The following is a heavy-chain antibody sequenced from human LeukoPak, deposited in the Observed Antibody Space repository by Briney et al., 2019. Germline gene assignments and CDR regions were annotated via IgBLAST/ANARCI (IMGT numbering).Heavy chain of an antibody. D-gene: IGHD5-18*01. CDR2: IYYSGST. CDR1: GGSISSYY. J-gene: IGHJ3*02. V-gene: IGHV4-59*01. CDR3: AIYLDTATADDAFDI. Sequence: SETLSLTCTVSGGSISSYYWSWIRQPPGKGLEWIGYIYYSGSTNYNPSLKSRVTISVDTSKNQFSLKLSSVTAADTAVYYCAIYLDTATADDAFDIWGQGTMVTVSS.